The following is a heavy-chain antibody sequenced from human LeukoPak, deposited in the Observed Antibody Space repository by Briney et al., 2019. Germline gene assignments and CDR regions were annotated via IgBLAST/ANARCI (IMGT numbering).Heavy chain of an antibody. Sequence: SETLSLTCAVYGGSFSGYYWSWIRQPAGKGLEWIGRIYTSGSTNYNPSLKSRVTMSVDTSKNQFSLKLSSVTAADTAVYYCARGGVYYDPFDYWGQGTLVTVSS. D-gene: IGHD3-22*01. V-gene: IGHV4-59*10. CDR1: GGSFSGYY. CDR2: IYTSGST. CDR3: ARGGVYYDPFDY. J-gene: IGHJ4*02.